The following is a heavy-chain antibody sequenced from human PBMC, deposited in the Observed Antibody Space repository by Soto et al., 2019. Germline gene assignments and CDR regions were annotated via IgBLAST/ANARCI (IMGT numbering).Heavy chain of an antibody. CDR3: ATSYFDFWSGYYRGYYFDY. Sequence: QVHLQQWGAGLLKPSETLSLTCAVYGGSFTGYYWSWIRQPQGKGLEWIGEINHRGSTNYNPSHRSRVTISVDTSKNQFSLKLNSVTAADTAVYYCATSYFDFWSGYYRGYYFDYWGQGTLVTVFS. D-gene: IGHD3-3*01. J-gene: IGHJ4*02. V-gene: IGHV4-34*01. CDR2: INHRGST. CDR1: GGSFTGYY.